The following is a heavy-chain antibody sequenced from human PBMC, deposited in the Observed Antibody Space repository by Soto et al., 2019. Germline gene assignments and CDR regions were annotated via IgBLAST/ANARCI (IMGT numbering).Heavy chain of an antibody. Sequence: EAQLLESGGGLVQPGGSVRLSCVASGFTFSTYAMSWVRQAPGKGLEWVSALSPSGAETCYADSVQGRFTISRDNSMNALYLQMNSLRVEDTAVYYCAHPRGYGVFDAYDIWGQGTMVTVSS. D-gene: IGHD4-17*01. V-gene: IGHV3-23*01. CDR3: AHPRGYGVFDAYDI. J-gene: IGHJ3*02. CDR2: LSPSGAET. CDR1: GFTFSTYA.